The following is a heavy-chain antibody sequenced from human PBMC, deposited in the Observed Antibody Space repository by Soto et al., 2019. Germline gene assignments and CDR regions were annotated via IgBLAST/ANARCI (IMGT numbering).Heavy chain of an antibody. CDR2: ISGSGGST. V-gene: IGHV3-23*01. Sequence: GGSLRLSCAASGFTFSSYAMSWVRQAPGKGLEWVSAISGSGGSTYYADSVKGRFTISRDNSKNTLYLQMNSLRAEDTAVYYCAKDRYPTIAAQPGYYDSSGYRYFDYWGQGTLVTVSS. CDR1: GFTFSSYA. CDR3: AKDRYPTIAAQPGYYDSSGYRYFDY. D-gene: IGHD3-22*01. J-gene: IGHJ4*02.